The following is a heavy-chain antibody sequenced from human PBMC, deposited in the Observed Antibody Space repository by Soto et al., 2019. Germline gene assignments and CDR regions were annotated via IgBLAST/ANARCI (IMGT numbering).Heavy chain of an antibody. Sequence: KTSETLSLTCTVSGGSISSYYWSWIRQPPGKGLEWIGYIYYSGSTNYNPSLKSRVTISVDTSKNQFSLKLSSVTAADTAVYYCAREGSMVNWFDPWGQGTLVTVSS. CDR1: GGSISSYY. V-gene: IGHV4-59*01. CDR2: IYYSGST. CDR3: AREGSMVNWFDP. J-gene: IGHJ5*02. D-gene: IGHD3-10*01.